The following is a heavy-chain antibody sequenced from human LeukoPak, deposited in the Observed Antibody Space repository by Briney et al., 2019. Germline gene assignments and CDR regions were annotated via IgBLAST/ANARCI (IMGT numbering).Heavy chain of an antibody. J-gene: IGHJ6*03. CDR2: FSTSSRYI. V-gene: IGHV3-21*01. CDR3: ARGAGDPYYMDV. D-gene: IGHD4-17*01. CDR1: AFTFSSYT. Sequence: KPGGSLRLSCVASAFTFSSYTMNWVRQAPGKGLGWVSSFSTSSRYIYYADSVKGRFTISRDNAKNSLYLQMNSLRADDTAVYFCARGAGDPYYMDVWGKGTAVTVSS.